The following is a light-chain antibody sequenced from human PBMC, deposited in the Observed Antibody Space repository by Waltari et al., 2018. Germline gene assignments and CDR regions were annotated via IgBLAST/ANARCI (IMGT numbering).Light chain of an antibody. CDR2: GAS. Sequence: EIVLTQSPGTLSLSPGDRATLPCRASQSVRSNYLAWYQQKPGQAPRLLIYGASSRATGIPDRFSGSGSGTDFTLTISRLEPEDFAVFYCQQYGTSPYTFGQGTKLDIK. J-gene: IGKJ2*01. V-gene: IGKV3-20*01. CDR1: QSVRSNY. CDR3: QQYGTSPYT.